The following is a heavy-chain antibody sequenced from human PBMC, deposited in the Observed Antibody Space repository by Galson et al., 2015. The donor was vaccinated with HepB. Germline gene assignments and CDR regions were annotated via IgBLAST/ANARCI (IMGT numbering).Heavy chain of an antibody. CDR2: IWYDGSQK. D-gene: IGHD3-3*01. V-gene: IGHV3-33*01. CDR1: GFTFSNYA. Sequence: SLRLSCATSGFTFSNYAMHWVRQAPGKGLEWVAIIWYDGSQKYYAGSVKGRFTISRDTSENTVDLQMNSLTAEDTAVYYCARDGEVCDSSIYWYFDLWGRGTLVTVSS. J-gene: IGHJ2*01. CDR3: ARDGEVCDSSIYWYFDL.